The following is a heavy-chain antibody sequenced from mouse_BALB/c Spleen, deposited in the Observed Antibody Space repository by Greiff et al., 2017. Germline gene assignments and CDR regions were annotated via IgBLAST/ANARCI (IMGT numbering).Heavy chain of an antibody. V-gene: IGHV5-17*02. J-gene: IGHJ4*01. CDR1: GFTFSSFG. Sequence: EVKLVESGGGLVQPGGSRKLSCAASGFTFSSFGMHWVRQAPEKGLEWVAYISSGSSTIYYADTVKGRFTISRDNPKNTLFLQMTSLRSEDTAMYYCARPFTTVVADAMDYWGQGTSVTVSS. CDR3: ARPFTTVVADAMDY. CDR2: ISSGSSTI. D-gene: IGHD1-1*01.